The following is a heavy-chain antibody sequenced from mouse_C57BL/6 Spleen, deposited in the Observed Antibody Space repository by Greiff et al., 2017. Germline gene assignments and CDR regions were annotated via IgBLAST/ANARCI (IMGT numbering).Heavy chain of an antibody. D-gene: IGHD2-4*01. CDR3: ARAGLRRMTRDWYFDV. CDR1: GYTFTDYN. J-gene: IGHJ1*03. V-gene: IGHV1-18*01. CDR2: INPNNGGT. Sequence: EVKLQESGPELVKPGASVKIPCKASGYTFTDYNMDWVKQSPGKSLEWIGDINPNNGGTIYNQKFKGKATLTVDKSSSTAYMELRSLTSEDTAVYYCARAGLRRMTRDWYFDVWGTGTTVTVSS.